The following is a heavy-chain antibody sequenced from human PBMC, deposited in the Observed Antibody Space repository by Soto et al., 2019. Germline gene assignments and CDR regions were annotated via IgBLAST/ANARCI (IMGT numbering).Heavy chain of an antibody. J-gene: IGHJ6*02. CDR3: AREWDYYGSGSYYNPEFGMDV. CDR2: FDPEDGET. CDR1: GYTLTELS. Sequence: ASVKVSCKVSGYTLTELSMHWVRQAPGKGLEWMGGFDPEDGETIYAQKFQGRVTMTEDTSTDTAYMELSSLRSDDTAVYYCAREWDYYGSGSYYNPEFGMDVWGQGTTVTVSS. D-gene: IGHD3-10*01. V-gene: IGHV1-24*01.